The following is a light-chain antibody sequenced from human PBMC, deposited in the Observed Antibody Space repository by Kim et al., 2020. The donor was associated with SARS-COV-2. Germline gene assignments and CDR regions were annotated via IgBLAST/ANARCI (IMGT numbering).Light chain of an antibody. V-gene: IGKV1-39*01. J-gene: IGKJ1*01. CDR2: TAF. CDR1: QMINNY. Sequence: DIQMTQSPSSLSASVGDRVTITCRASQMINNYINWYQQKPGKAPKLLIYTAFTLQGGVPSRFSGSGSATDFTLTISSLQPEDFATYYCQQTDSSPWTFGRGTKVDIK. CDR3: QQTDSSPWT.